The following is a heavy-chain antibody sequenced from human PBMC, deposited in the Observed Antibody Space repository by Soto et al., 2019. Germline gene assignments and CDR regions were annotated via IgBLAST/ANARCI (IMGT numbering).Heavy chain of an antibody. CDR2: ISSDSRTI. Sequence: GSLRLSCVASGFSLSDYAVNWVRRAPGKGLEWVSFISSDSRTIYYADSVEGRFTVSRDNARNSVSLQMDSLRDEDAAVYYCARIKLVEWFFINVDVYDMDVWGQGTPVTVSS. V-gene: IGHV3-48*02. D-gene: IGHD3-3*01. CDR3: ARIKLVEWFFINVDVYDMDV. CDR1: GFSLSDYA. J-gene: IGHJ6*02.